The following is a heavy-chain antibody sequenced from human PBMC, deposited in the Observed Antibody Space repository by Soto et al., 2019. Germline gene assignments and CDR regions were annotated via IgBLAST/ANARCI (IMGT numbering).Heavy chain of an antibody. D-gene: IGHD3-10*01. CDR3: ARGSTESYPGSRIFDF. CDR2: ITDNGGDA. CDR1: GLTFGSRA. J-gene: IGHJ4*02. V-gene: IGHV3-23*01. Sequence: SGGSLRLSCVASGLTFGSRAMSWVRQAPGEGLQWVATITDNGGDAKYADSVRGRFVISRDNSKKTLYLQMTSLPAEDSAMYFCARGSTESYPGSRIFDFWGRRTLVTVSS.